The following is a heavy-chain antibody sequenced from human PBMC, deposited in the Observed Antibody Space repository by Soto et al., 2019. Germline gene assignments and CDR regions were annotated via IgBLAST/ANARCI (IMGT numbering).Heavy chain of an antibody. J-gene: IGHJ6*03. CDR2: ISWNSGSI. CDR1: GFTFDDYA. D-gene: IGHD3-10*01. V-gene: IGHV3-9*01. CDR3: AKDNTGVSHYHMDV. Sequence: GGSLRLSCAASGFTFDDYAMHWVRQAPGKGLEWVSGISWNSGSIGYADSVKGRFTISRDNAKNSLYLQMNSLRAEDTALYYCAKDNTGVSHYHMDVWGKGTTVTVSS.